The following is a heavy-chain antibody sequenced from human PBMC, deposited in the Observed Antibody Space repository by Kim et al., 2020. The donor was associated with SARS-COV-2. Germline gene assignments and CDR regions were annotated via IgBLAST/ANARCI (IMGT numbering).Heavy chain of an antibody. CDR1: GFTFSSYS. Sequence: GESLRLSCAASGFTFSSYSMNWVRQAPGKGLEWVSSISSSSSYIYYADSVKGRFTISRDNAKNSLYLQMNSLRAEDTAVYYCARGLRQQLKKPPPSHYYYYGMDVWGQGTTVTVSS. D-gene: IGHD6-13*01. V-gene: IGHV3-21*01. J-gene: IGHJ6*02. CDR3: ARGLRQQLKKPPPSHYYYYGMDV. CDR2: ISSSSSYI.